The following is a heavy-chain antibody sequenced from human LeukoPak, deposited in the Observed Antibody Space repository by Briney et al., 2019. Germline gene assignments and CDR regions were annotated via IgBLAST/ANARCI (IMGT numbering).Heavy chain of an antibody. J-gene: IGHJ4*02. V-gene: IGHV1-18*03. CDR3: ARDVGTTHFDF. CDR2: ISTHNGNT. D-gene: IGHD5-12*01. CDR1: GYPFSTYG. Sequence: ASVKVSCKASGYPFSTYGISWVRQAPGQGLQWMAWISTHNGNTDYAQNFQDRVTVTRDTSTSTVYMELRSLRSDDMVVYFCARDVGTTHFDFWGQGTLVTVSS.